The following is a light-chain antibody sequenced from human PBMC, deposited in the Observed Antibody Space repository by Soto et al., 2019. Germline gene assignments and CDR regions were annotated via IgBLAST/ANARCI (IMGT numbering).Light chain of an antibody. CDR3: SSYTATTTSYV. Sequence: QPASVSESPGQSITISCTGTNSDVGGYNYVSWYQQHPGKVPKLMIYDVSNRPSGVSNRFSGSKSGNTASLTISGLQAEDEADYYCSSYTATTTSYVFGTGTKDTVL. CDR1: NSDVGGYNY. J-gene: IGLJ1*01. V-gene: IGLV2-14*03. CDR2: DVS.